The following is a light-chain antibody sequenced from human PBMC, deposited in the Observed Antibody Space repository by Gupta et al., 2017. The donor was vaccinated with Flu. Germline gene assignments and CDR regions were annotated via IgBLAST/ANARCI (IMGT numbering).Light chain of an antibody. CDR2: KAS. Sequence: PSTLSASVGDRVTITCRASQSISSWLAWYQQKPGKAPKLLIYKASILESGVPSRFSGSGSGTEFTLTISSLQPDDLAAYYCQQYEAYPLTFGGGTKVEIK. CDR3: QQYEAYPLT. V-gene: IGKV1-5*03. CDR1: QSISSW. J-gene: IGKJ4*01.